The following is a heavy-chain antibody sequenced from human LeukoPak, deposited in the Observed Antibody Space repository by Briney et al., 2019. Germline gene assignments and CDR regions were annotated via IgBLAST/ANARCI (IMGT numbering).Heavy chain of an antibody. Sequence: RASVKVSCKASGYTFTSYDINWVRQATGQGLEWMGWMNPNSGNTGYAQRFQGRVTMTRNTSISTAYMELSSLRSEDTAVYYCARGILDLGYCSGGSCPTYYWYFDLWGRGTLVTVSS. D-gene: IGHD2-15*01. CDR1: GYTFTSYD. CDR3: ARGILDLGYCSGGSCPTYYWYFDL. J-gene: IGHJ2*01. V-gene: IGHV1-8*01. CDR2: MNPNSGNT.